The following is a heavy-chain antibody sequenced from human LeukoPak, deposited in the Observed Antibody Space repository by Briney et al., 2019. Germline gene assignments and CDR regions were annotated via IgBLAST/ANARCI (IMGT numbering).Heavy chain of an antibody. D-gene: IGHD6-19*01. CDR2: ISGSGLST. V-gene: IGHV3-23*01. CDR3: AKRADTGTSSSGWYDY. J-gene: IGHJ4*02. CDR1: GFTFSSYA. Sequence: GGSLRLSCAASGFTFSSYAMSWVRQAPGKGLEWVSAISGSGLSTYYAESVRGRFTTSRDNSKNTLYLQMNSPRAEDTAVYYCAKRADTGTSSSGWYDYWGQGTQVTVSS.